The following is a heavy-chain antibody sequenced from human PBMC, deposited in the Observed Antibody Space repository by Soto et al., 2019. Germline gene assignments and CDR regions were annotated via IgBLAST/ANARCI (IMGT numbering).Heavy chain of an antibody. CDR3: ARGPATVTNQMHPDWYFDL. CDR1: GGTFSSYT. CDR2: IIPILGIA. D-gene: IGHD4-17*01. J-gene: IGHJ2*01. Sequence: GASVKVSCKASGGTFSSYTISWVRQAPGQGLEWMGRIIPILGIANYAQKLQGRVTMTTDTSTSTAYMELRSLRSDDTAVYYCARGPATVTNQMHPDWYFDLWGRGTLVTVSS. V-gene: IGHV1-69*02.